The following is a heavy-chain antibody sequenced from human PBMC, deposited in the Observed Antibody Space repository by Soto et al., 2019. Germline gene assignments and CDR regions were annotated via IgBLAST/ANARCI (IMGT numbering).Heavy chain of an antibody. CDR3: ATLVTTRIYGHNSDY. V-gene: IGHV5-51*01. CDR2: IYPGGSDT. D-gene: IGHD4-17*01. CDR1: GYSFTSYW. Sequence: LKISCKGSGYSFTSYWIGWVRQMPGKGLEWMGLIYPGGSDTRYSPSFQGQVTISADKSISTAYLQWSSLKASDTAMYYRATLVTTRIYGHNSDYWGQGTPVTVSS. J-gene: IGHJ4*02.